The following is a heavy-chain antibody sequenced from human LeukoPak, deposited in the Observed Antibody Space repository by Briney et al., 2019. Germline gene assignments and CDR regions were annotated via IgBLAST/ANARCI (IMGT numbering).Heavy chain of an antibody. V-gene: IGHV1-46*01. Sequence: ASVKVSCKASGYTFTSCYMHWVRQAPGQGLEWIGIINPSGGSTSYAQKFQGRVTMTRDTSTSTVYMELSSLRSEDTAVYYCARGSSWYFGIDYWGQGTLVTVSS. J-gene: IGHJ4*02. CDR3: ARGSSWYFGIDY. CDR1: GYTFTSCY. CDR2: INPSGGST. D-gene: IGHD6-13*01.